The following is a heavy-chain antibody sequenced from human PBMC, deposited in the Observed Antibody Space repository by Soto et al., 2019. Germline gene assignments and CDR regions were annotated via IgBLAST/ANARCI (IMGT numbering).Heavy chain of an antibody. V-gene: IGHV3-9*01. CDR3: AKDIAGIAAAGTSLYDCGMDV. CDR1: GFTFDDYA. D-gene: IGHD6-13*01. J-gene: IGHJ6*02. CDR2: ISWNSGSI. Sequence: GGSLRLSCAASGFTFDDYAMHWVRQAPGKGLEWVSGISWNSGSIGYAGSVKGRFTISRDNAKNSLYLQMNSLRAEDTALYYCAKDIAGIAAAGTSLYDCGMDVWGQGTTVTVSS.